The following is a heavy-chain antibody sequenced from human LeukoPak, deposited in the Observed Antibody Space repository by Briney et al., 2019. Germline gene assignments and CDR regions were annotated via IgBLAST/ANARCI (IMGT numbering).Heavy chain of an antibody. D-gene: IGHD3-3*01. J-gene: IGHJ2*01. Sequence: GASVKVSCKASGYTFTSYYMHWVRQAPGQGLEWMGIINPSGGSTSYAQKFQGRVTMTRDTSTSTVHMELSSLRSEDTAVYYCARASYGFWSGYSRSWYFDLWGRGTLVTVSS. CDR3: ARASYGFWSGYSRSWYFDL. CDR2: INPSGGST. CDR1: GYTFTSYY. V-gene: IGHV1-46*01.